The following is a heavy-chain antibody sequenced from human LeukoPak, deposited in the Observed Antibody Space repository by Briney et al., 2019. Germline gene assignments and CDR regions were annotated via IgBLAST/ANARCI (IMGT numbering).Heavy chain of an antibody. CDR1: GFTFSSYA. CDR3: ANIPSGYGGYERGYYFDY. D-gene: IGHD5-12*01. J-gene: IGHJ4*02. V-gene: IGHV3-23*01. Sequence: GGSLRLSCAASGFTFSSYAMSWVRQAPGKGLEWVSTMSGSGGDTYYADSVQGRFTISRDNSKNTLYLQMNSPRAEDTALYYCANIPSGYGGYERGYYFDYWGQGTLVTVSS. CDR2: MSGSGGDT.